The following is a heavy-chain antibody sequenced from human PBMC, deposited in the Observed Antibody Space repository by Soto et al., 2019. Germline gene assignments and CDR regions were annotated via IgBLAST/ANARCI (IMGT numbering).Heavy chain of an antibody. CDR3: ARGTSPTAAGEHIDY. Sequence: SVKVSCKDSGYALTSYDINWVRQATGQGLEYLGWMNPNSGGTNYAQKFQGWVTMTRDTSISTAYMELSRLRSDDTAVYYCARGTSPTAAGEHIDYWGQGTLVTVSS. CDR1: GYALTSYD. J-gene: IGHJ4*02. CDR2: MNPNSGGT. V-gene: IGHV1-2*04. D-gene: IGHD6-13*01.